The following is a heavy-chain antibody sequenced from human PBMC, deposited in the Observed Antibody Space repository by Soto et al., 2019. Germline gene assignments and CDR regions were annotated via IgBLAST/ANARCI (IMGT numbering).Heavy chain of an antibody. V-gene: IGHV3-23*01. CDR3: ATFFGETGSNSGWPWSFHY. CDR2: ISGSGGTT. D-gene: IGHD6-25*01. CDR1: GFTFSNDA. Sequence: EVQLLESGGGLVQPGRSLRLSCAASGFTFSNDAMSWVRQAPGQGLDWVSAISGSGGTTYYAASVKGRFTVTRDNSKSTLCLQMHSLRAEDAAVYYCATFFGETGSNSGWPWSFHYWGQRTLVTVSS. J-gene: IGHJ4*02.